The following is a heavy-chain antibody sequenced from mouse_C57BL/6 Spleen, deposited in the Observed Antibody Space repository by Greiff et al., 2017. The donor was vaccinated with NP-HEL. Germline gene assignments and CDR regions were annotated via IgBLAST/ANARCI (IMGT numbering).Heavy chain of an antibody. D-gene: IGHD1-1*01. J-gene: IGHJ3*01. CDR2: ISGGGGNT. V-gene: IGHV5-9*01. CDR3: ARQDYGSSPAWFAY. CDR1: GFTFSSYT. Sequence: EVQLVESGGGLVKPGGSLKLSCAASGFTFSSYTMSWVRQTPEKRLEWVATISGGGGNTYYPDSVKGRFTISRDNAKNTLYLQMSSLRSEDTALYYCARQDYGSSPAWFAYWGQGTLVTVSA.